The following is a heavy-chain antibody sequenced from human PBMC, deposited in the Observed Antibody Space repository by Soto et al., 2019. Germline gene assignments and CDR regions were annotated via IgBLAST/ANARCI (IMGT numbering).Heavy chain of an antibody. CDR3: ARADRTLVTSYSLDV. V-gene: IGHV4-34*01. D-gene: IGHD2-21*02. CDR2: INHSGTI. Sequence: SETLSLTCAVYGGSFSGYYWTWIRQPPGKGLEWIGEINHSGTINFNPSLKSRLTISLDTSKKHFSLKLSSVTDADTAAYYCARADRTLVTSYSLDVWGQGTTVTV. J-gene: IGHJ6*02. CDR1: GGSFSGYY.